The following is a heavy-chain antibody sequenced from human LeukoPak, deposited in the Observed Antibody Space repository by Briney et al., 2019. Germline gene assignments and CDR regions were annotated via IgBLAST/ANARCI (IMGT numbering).Heavy chain of an antibody. D-gene: IGHD3-10*01. CDR3: AGSYYYGSGSYYYYYYGMDV. Sequence: PSETLSLTCTVSGGSISSYYWSWIRQPPGKGLEWIGYIYYSGSTNYNPSLKSRVTISVDTSKNQFSLKLSSVTAADTAVYYCAGSYYYGSGSYYYYYYGMDVWGQGTTVTVSS. J-gene: IGHJ6*02. CDR2: IYYSGST. V-gene: IGHV4-59*08. CDR1: GGSISSYY.